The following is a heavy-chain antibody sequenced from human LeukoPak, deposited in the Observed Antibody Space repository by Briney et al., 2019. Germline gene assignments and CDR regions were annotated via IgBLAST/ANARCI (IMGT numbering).Heavy chain of an antibody. D-gene: IGHD2-2*02. J-gene: IGHJ6*02. V-gene: IGHV3-48*04. CDR1: GFTFSSYS. Sequence: PGGSLRLSCAASGFTFSSYSMNWVRQAPGKGLEWVSYISSSSSTIYYADSVKGRFTISRDNARNSLYLQMNSLRAEDTAVYYCARAKLQRGYCSSTSCYTLGGHYYYYYGMDVWGQGTTVTVSS. CDR2: ISSSSSTI. CDR3: ARAKLQRGYCSSTSCYTLGGHYYYYYGMDV.